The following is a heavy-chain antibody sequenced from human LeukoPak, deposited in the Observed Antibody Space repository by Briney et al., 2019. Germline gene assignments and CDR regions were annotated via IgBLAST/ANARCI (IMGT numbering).Heavy chain of an antibody. D-gene: IGHD6-6*01. V-gene: IGHV1-24*01. J-gene: IGHJ6*02. CDR2: FDPEDGET. Sequence: ASVKVSCKVSGYTLTELSMHWVRQAPGKGLEWMGGFDPEDGETIYAQKFQGRVTMTEDTSTDTAYMELSSLRSEDTAVYYCATEKAARPYYYYGMDVWGQGTTVTVCS. CDR3: ATEKAARPYYYYGMDV. CDR1: GYTLTELS.